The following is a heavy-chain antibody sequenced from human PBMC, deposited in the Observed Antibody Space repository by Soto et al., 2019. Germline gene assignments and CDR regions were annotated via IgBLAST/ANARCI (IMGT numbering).Heavy chain of an antibody. V-gene: IGHV3-23*01. D-gene: IGHD3-16*01. CDR3: AKAGMPSMISWFEP. CDR1: WFPFCGYT. Sequence: GGSPKLSRASPWFPFCGYTITPVPPAPGKGLEWVSSISGRGLSTSYADSVKGRFTISRDNSRNTLYLQMNSLRAEDTAIYYCAKAGMPSMISWFEPWGQATFVTVSS. CDR2: ISGRGLST. J-gene: IGHJ5*02.